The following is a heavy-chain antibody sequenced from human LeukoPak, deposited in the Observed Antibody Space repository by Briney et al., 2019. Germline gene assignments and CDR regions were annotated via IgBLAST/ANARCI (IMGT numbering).Heavy chain of an antibody. CDR2: IRYDGSNK. Sequence: GGSLRLSCAASGFTFSSYGMHWVRQAPGKGLEWVAFIRYDGSNKYYADSVKGRFTISRDNSKNTLYLQMNSLRAEDTAVYYCARWAYGSGSYYFDYWGQGTLVTVSS. J-gene: IGHJ4*02. D-gene: IGHD3-10*01. V-gene: IGHV3-30*02. CDR1: GFTFSSYG. CDR3: ARWAYGSGSYYFDY.